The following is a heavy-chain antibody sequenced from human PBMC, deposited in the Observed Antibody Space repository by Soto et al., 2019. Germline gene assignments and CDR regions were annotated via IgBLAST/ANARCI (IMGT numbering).Heavy chain of an antibody. CDR2: SRNKVASYTT. CDR3: AGGATGRAPFQH. Sequence: GVLRLSCAASGLSLSDQFMDWVRQVPGKGLEWVGRSRNKVASYTTEYAAPVKGRFTISRDESKNSLYLQMNSLRTEDTAVYFCAGGATGRAPFQHWGQGTLVTVSS. J-gene: IGHJ1*01. V-gene: IGHV3-72*01. CDR1: GLSLSDQF. D-gene: IGHD6-13*01.